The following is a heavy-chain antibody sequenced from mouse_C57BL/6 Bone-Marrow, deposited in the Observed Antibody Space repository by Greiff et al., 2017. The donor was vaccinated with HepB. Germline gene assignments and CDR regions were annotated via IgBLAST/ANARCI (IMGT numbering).Heavy chain of an antibody. J-gene: IGHJ3*01. CDR1: GFTFSDYG. Sequence: EVKLVESGGGLVKPGGSLKLSCAASGFTFSDYGMHWVRQAPEKGLEWVAYISSGSSTIYYADTVKGRFTISRDNAKNTLFLQMTSLRSEDTAMYYYARRGGYGTPFAYWGQGTLVTVSA. D-gene: IGHD1-1*01. CDR3: ARRGGYGTPFAY. CDR2: ISSGSSTI. V-gene: IGHV5-17*03.